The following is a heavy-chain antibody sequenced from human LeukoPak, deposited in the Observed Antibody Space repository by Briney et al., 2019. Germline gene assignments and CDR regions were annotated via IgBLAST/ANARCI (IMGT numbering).Heavy chain of an antibody. CDR2: ISGSASST. V-gene: IGHV3-23*01. CDR1: GFTFSNYA. Sequence: PGGSLRLSCAASGFTFSNYAMSWVRQAPGKGLEWVSAISGSASSTYHADSVKGRFTISRDNSKNTLYLQMNSLRADDTAVYYCSKDPLRYFDWLPYYMDVWGKGTTVTISS. CDR3: SKDPLRYFDWLPYYMDV. D-gene: IGHD3-9*01. J-gene: IGHJ6*03.